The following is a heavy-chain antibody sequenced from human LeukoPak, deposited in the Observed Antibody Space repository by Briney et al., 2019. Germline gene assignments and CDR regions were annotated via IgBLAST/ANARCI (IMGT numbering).Heavy chain of an antibody. CDR1: GYTFTSYY. CDR2: INPSGGST. Sequence: GASVKVCCKASGYTFTSYYMHWVRQAPGQGLEWMGIINPSGGSTSYAQKFQGRVTMTRDTSTSTVYMELSSLRSEDTAVYYCARDHYDYVWGSYRYTLDYWGQGTLVTVSS. D-gene: IGHD3-16*02. CDR3: ARDHYDYVWGSYRYTLDY. J-gene: IGHJ4*02. V-gene: IGHV1-46*01.